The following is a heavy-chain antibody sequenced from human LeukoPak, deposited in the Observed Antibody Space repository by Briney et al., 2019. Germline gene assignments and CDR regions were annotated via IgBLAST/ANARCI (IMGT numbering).Heavy chain of an antibody. Sequence: GGSLRLSCAASGFTFSSYAMSWVRQAPGKGLAWVSAISGSGGSTYYADSVKGRFTISRDNSKNTLYLQMNSLRAEDTAVYYCAKQVAGTSLFDYWGQGTLVTVSS. J-gene: IGHJ4*02. CDR1: GFTFSSYA. V-gene: IGHV3-23*01. CDR2: ISGSGGST. CDR3: AKQVAGTSLFDY. D-gene: IGHD6-19*01.